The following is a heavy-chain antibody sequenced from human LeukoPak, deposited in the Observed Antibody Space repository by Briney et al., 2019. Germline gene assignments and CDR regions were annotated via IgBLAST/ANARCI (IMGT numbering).Heavy chain of an antibody. CDR2: IIPILGIA. CDR1: GGTFSNYA. D-gene: IGHD1-1*01. Sequence: SVKVSCKASGGTFSNYAITWMRQAPGQGLEWVGRIIPILGIANYRQKFQGRVTIIADKSTSTAYMELSSLRSEDTAVYYCARSPMSRDNWNAFDYWGQGTLVTVSS. V-gene: IGHV1-69*04. J-gene: IGHJ4*02. CDR3: ARSPMSRDNWNAFDY.